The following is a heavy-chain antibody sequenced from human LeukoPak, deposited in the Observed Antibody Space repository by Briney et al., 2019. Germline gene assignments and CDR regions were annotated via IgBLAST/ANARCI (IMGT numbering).Heavy chain of an antibody. CDR3: ARSRIAAASFDY. J-gene: IGHJ4*02. CDR2: INPSGGST. CDR1: GYTFTSYY. D-gene: IGHD6-13*01. Sequence: ASVKVSCKASGYTFTSYYMHWVRQAPGQGLEWMGIINPSGGSTSYAQKFQGRVTMTRDMSTSTVYMELSSLRSEDTAVYYCARSRIAAASFDYWGQGTLVTVSS. V-gene: IGHV1-46*01.